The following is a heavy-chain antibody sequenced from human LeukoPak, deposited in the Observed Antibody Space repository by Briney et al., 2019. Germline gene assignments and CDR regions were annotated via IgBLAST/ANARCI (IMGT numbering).Heavy chain of an antibody. V-gene: IGHV3-43D*03. D-gene: IGHD2-21*02. CDR2: ISWDGGST. J-gene: IGHJ4*02. Sequence: PGGSLRLSCAASGFTFDDYAMQWVRQAPGKGLDWVSLISWDGGSTYYADSVKGRFTISRDNSKNSLYLQMNSLRAEDTALYYCAKALAYCGGDCYPDYWGQGTLVTVSS. CDR3: AKALAYCGGDCYPDY. CDR1: GFTFDDYA.